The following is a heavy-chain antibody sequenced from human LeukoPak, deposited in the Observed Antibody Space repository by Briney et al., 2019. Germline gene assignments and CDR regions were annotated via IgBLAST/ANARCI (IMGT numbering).Heavy chain of an antibody. CDR2: INHSGST. Sequence: SETLSLTCAVYGGSFSGYYWSWIRQPPGKGLEWMGEINHSGSTNYNPSLKSRITISVDTSKNQYSLKLSSVTAADTAVYYCARALSNRPYYDFWSGYSYFDYWGQGTLVTVSS. CDR1: GGSFSGYY. V-gene: IGHV4-34*01. J-gene: IGHJ4*02. D-gene: IGHD3-3*01. CDR3: ARALSNRPYYDFWSGYSYFDY.